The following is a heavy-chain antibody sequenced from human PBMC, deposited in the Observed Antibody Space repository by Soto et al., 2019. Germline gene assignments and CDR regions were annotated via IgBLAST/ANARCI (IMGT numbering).Heavy chain of an antibody. V-gene: IGHV3-74*01. CDR3: AKSGVDTAGLSY. CDR2: INTDGSST. Sequence: EVQLVESGGGLVQPGGSLRLSCAVSGFTFSSFWMHWVRQAPGEGLVWVSRINTDGSSTSYADSVKGRFTISRDNAKNTLYLQMNSLRVEDTDMYYCAKSGVDTAGLSYWGQGTMVTVSS. J-gene: IGHJ4*02. D-gene: IGHD3-3*01. CDR1: GFTFSSFW.